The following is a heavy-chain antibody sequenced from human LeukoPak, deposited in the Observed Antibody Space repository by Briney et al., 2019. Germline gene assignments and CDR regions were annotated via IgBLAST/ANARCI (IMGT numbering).Heavy chain of an antibody. CDR3: ARAASMATIGFDY. CDR2: IYYSGST. CDR1: GGSISSYY. V-gene: IGHV4-59*01. J-gene: IGHJ4*02. D-gene: IGHD5-12*01. Sequence: SETLSLTCTVSGGSISSYYWSWIRQPPGKGLEWIGYIYYSGSTNYNPSLKSRVTISVDTSKNQFSLKLSSVTAADTAVYYCARAASMATIGFDYWGQGTLVTVSS.